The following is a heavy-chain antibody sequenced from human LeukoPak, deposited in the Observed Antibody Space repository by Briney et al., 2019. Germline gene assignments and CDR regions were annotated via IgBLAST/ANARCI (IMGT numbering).Heavy chain of an antibody. V-gene: IGHV3-23*01. D-gene: IGHD5-18*01. CDR3: AKHPDRYSYGSFDY. CDR2: ISGSGGST. Sequence: GGSLRLSCAASGLDVSTTYMTWVRQAPGKGLEWVSAISGSGGSTYYADSVKGRFTISRDNSKNTLYLQMNSLRAEDTAVYYCAKHPDRYSYGSFDYWGQGTLVTVSS. J-gene: IGHJ4*02. CDR1: GLDVSTTY.